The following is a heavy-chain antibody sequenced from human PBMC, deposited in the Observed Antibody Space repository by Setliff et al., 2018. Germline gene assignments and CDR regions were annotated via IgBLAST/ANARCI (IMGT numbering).Heavy chain of an antibody. V-gene: IGHV4-39*07. CDR3: ARVDFTMIQGVLGL. CDR1: GGSVSSASHY. Sequence: SETLSLTCTVSGGSVSSASHYWGWIRQAPGKGMEWIGSVYYSGYTYYNPSLQSRVTISVDMSKNQFSMKLTSVTAADTAVYYCARVDFTMIQGVLGLWGQSTLVTVSS. D-gene: IGHD3-10*01. CDR2: VYYSGYT. J-gene: IGHJ1*01.